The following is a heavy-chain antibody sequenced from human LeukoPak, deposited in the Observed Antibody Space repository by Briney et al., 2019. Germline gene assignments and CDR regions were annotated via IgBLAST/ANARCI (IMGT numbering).Heavy chain of an antibody. D-gene: IGHD3-22*01. J-gene: IGHJ4*02. CDR3: ARDSDYYYDSSAWGFDY. Sequence: ASVKVSCKVSVYTFTSYCMIWVRQAPGQALEWMGWISAYNGNTNYAQKLQGRDTMTTDTSTSTAYMELRSLRSDDTAVYYCARDSDYYYDSSAWGFDYWGQGTLVTVSS. CDR2: ISAYNGNT. CDR1: VYTFTSYC. V-gene: IGHV1-18*01.